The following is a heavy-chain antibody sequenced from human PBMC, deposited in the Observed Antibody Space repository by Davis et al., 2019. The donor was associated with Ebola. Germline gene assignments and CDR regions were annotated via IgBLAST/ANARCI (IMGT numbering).Heavy chain of an antibody. Sequence: GGSLRPSCPASGFTFSSYAMPWVRQAPGKGLEWVVVISYAGSNKYYADSVKGRFPISRDNSKNTLYLQMNSLRAEDTAVYYCARDRDYDFWSGYYAYYYYGMDVWGQGTTVTVSS. D-gene: IGHD3-3*01. CDR1: GFTFSSYA. CDR3: ARDRDYDFWSGYYAYYYYGMDV. V-gene: IGHV3-30-3*01. J-gene: IGHJ6*02. CDR2: ISYAGSNK.